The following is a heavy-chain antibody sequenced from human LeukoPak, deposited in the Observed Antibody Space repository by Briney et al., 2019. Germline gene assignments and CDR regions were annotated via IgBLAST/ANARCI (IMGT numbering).Heavy chain of an antibody. CDR1: GGSFSGYY. Sequence: SETLPLTCAVYGGSFSGYYWSWIRQPPGKGLEWIGEINHSGSTNYNPSLKSRVTISVDTSRNQFSLKLSSVTAADTAVYYCARDVDTPMVDAFDIWGQGTMVTVSS. D-gene: IGHD5-18*01. J-gene: IGHJ3*02. V-gene: IGHV4-34*01. CDR3: ARDVDTPMVDAFDI. CDR2: INHSGST.